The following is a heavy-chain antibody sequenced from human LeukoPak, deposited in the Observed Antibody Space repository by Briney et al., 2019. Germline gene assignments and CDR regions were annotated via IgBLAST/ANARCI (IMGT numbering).Heavy chain of an antibody. J-gene: IGHJ4*02. CDR1: GFTFSSYW. D-gene: IGHD4-23*01. CDR3: ARDTYGGFDY. Sequence: QTGGSLRLSCAASGFTFSSYWMGWVRQAPGKGLEWVASINQDGSEKYYVDSVEGRFTISRDNAKTSLYLQINSLRAEDTAIFYCARDTYGGFDYWGQGTLVTVSP. V-gene: IGHV3-7*01. CDR2: INQDGSEK.